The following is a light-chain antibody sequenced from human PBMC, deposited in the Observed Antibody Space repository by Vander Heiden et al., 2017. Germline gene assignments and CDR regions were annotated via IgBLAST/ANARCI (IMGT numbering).Light chain of an antibody. V-gene: IGLV2-23*02. CDR2: EVS. CDR3: CSYAGSSTYLWV. Sequence: QSALTQPASVSGSPGQSIPISCTGTSSYVGSYNLVSWYQQNPGKAPKLMMYEVSKRPSGVSKRFSGSKSGNTASLTISGLQAEDEADYYCCSYAGSSTYLWVFGGGTKLTVL. CDR1: SSYVGSYNL. J-gene: IGLJ3*02.